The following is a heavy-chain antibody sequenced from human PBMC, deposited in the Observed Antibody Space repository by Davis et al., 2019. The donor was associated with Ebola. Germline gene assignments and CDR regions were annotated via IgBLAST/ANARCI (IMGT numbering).Heavy chain of an antibody. V-gene: IGHV3-11*01. CDR1: GFTFSDYY. CDR2: ISSSGSTI. J-gene: IGHJ4*02. CDR3: AKEIVVVPAAMDYFDY. Sequence: GESLKISCAASGFTFSDYYMSWIRQAPGKGLEWVSYISSSGSTIYYADSVKGRFTISRDNAKNSLYLQMNSLRAEDTAVYYCAKEIVVVPAAMDYFDYWGQGTLVTVSS. D-gene: IGHD2-2*01.